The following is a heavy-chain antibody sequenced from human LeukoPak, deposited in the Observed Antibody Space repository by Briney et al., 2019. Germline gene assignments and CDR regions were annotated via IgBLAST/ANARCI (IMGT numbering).Heavy chain of an antibody. Sequence: GWSLRLSCAASGFIFSNYAMHWVRQAPGKGLEWVAFIRYDGSNKYYADSVKGRFTISRDNSKNTLYLQMNSLRAEDTAVYYCAKDPRRRYCSSTSCYINWGQGTLVTVSS. J-gene: IGHJ4*02. D-gene: IGHD2-2*02. CDR2: IRYDGSNK. CDR1: GFIFSNYA. V-gene: IGHV3-30*02. CDR3: AKDPRRRYCSSTSCYIN.